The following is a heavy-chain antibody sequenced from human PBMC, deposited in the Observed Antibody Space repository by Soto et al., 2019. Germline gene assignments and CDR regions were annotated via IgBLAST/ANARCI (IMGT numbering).Heavy chain of an antibody. Sequence: EVQLVESGGGLVQPGGSLRLSCTASGFSVSDHFMDWVRQTPGKGLEWVAQITNRATGDTTFYAASVKDRFTVSRDDWRNSLYLQMNSLKSEDTGVYYCASSITQMLTDWGQGTLVAVAS. V-gene: IGHV3-72*01. D-gene: IGHD1-20*01. CDR1: GFSVSDHF. CDR2: ITNRATGDTT. J-gene: IGHJ4*02. CDR3: ASSITQMLTD.